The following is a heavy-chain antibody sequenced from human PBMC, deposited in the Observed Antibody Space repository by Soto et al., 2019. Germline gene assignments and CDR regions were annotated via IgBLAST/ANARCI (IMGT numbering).Heavy chain of an antibody. V-gene: IGHV3-23*01. CDR3: AKDPVYYYYGMDV. CDR2: ISGSGGST. Sequence: EVQLLESGGGLVQPGGSLRLSCAASGFTFSSYAMSWVRQAPGKGLEWVSAISGSGGSTYYADSVKGLFTISRDNAKNTLYLQMNSRIAEDTAVYYCAKDPVYYYYGMDVWGQGTTVTVSS. J-gene: IGHJ6*02. CDR1: GFTFSSYA.